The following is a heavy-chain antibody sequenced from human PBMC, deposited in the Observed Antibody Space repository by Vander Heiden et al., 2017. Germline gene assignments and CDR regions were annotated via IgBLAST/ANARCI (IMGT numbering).Heavy chain of an antibody. V-gene: IGHV3-11*01. CDR1: GFTFSDHY. Sequence: QVQLVESGGGLVKPGGSLRLSCAASGFTFSDHYMTWIRQAPGKGLEWVSFISSSGGRIYYADSVKGRGTISRDNAKNSLYRQMNSLRAEDTAMYYCARAPRDGSGVALFLHFDYWGQGTRVTVSS. CDR2: ISSSGGRI. CDR3: ARAPRDGSGVALFLHFDY. D-gene: IGHD6-19*01. J-gene: IGHJ4*02.